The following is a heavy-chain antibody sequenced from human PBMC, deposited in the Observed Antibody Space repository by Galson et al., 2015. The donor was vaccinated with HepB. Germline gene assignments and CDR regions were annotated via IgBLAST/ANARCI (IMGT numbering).Heavy chain of an antibody. CDR1: GFTHTTYW. V-gene: IGHV3-7*03. CDR3: ARDPYSSGAHGT. D-gene: IGHD6-19*01. J-gene: IGHJ4*02. CDR2: IKEDGRER. Sequence: SLRLSCAGSGFTHTTYWMSWVRQAPGKGLEWVANIKEDGRERNYVDSVKGRFTISRDNAKNSVSLQMNSLRAEDTAVYYCARDPYSSGAHGTWGQGTLVTVSS.